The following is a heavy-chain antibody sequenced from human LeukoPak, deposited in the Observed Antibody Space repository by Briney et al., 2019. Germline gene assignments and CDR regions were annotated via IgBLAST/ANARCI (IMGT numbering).Heavy chain of an antibody. CDR2: IIPIIGIA. D-gene: IGHD2-2*01. J-gene: IGHJ4*02. V-gene: IGHV1-69*04. CDR1: GGTFSSYS. CDR3: ARGDCSSTSCSHLAW. Sequence: ASVKVSCKASGGTFSSYSISWVRQAPGQGLEWMGRIIPIIGIANYAQKFQGRVTITADKSTSTAYMELNSLRSEDTAVYYCARGDCSSTSCSHLAWWGQGTLVTASS.